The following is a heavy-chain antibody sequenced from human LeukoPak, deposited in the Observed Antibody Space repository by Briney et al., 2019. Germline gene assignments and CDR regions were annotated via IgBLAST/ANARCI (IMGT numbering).Heavy chain of an antibody. J-gene: IGHJ6*03. CDR2: INSDGSST. CDR3: ASTTIFGVVMPYYYYYMDV. D-gene: IGHD3-3*01. Sequence: GGSLRLSCAASGFTFSSYWMHWVRQAPGKGLVWVSRINSDGSSTSYADSVKGRFTNSRDNAKNTLYLQMSSLRAEDTAVYYCASTTIFGVVMPYYYYYMDVWGKGTTVTVSS. V-gene: IGHV3-74*01. CDR1: GFTFSSYW.